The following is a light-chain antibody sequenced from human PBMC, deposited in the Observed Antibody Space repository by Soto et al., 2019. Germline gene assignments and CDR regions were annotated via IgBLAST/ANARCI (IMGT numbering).Light chain of an antibody. CDR3: AAWDDSLNGL. CDR1: SSNIGSNT. J-gene: IGLJ2*01. CDR2: SNN. V-gene: IGLV1-44*01. Sequence: QSVLTQPPSASGTPGQRVTISCSGSSSNIGSNTVNWYQQLPGTAPKLLIYSNNQRPSGGPDRLSGAKSGTSASLAISGLQSEDEADYYCAAWDDSLNGLFGGGTKVTVL.